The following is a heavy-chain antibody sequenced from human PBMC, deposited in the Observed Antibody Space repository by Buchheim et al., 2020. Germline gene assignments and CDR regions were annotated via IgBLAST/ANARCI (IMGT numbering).Heavy chain of an antibody. J-gene: IGHJ4*02. D-gene: IGHD6-13*01. CDR3: ARERGGESSSYYQCDY. CDR2: IYHSGST. Sequence: QVQLQQWGAGLLKPSETLSLTCAVYGGSFSGYYWSWIRQSPGKGLEWIGEIYHSGSTNYNPSLKSRVTISLDKSKNQFSLKLTSVTAADTAVYYCARERGGESSSYYQCDYWGQGTL. CDR1: GGSFSGYY. V-gene: IGHV4-34*01.